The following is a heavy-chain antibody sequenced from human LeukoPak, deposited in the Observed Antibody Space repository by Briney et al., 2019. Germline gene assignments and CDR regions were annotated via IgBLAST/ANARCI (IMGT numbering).Heavy chain of an antibody. Sequence: GGSLRLSCAASGFTFSSYWTSWVRQAPGEGLEWVANIKQDGSEKYYVDSVKGRFTISRDNAKNSLYLQMNSLRAEDTAVYYCARLTYSSSWFRDYWGQGTLVTVS. CDR2: IKQDGSEK. D-gene: IGHD6-13*01. CDR3: ARLTYSSSWFRDY. J-gene: IGHJ4*02. V-gene: IGHV3-7*05. CDR1: GFTFSSYW.